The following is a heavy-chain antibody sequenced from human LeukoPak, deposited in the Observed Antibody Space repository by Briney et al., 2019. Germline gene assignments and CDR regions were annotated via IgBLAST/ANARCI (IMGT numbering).Heavy chain of an antibody. J-gene: IGHJ4*02. CDR3: ARDGRVTVGATRYGY. Sequence: GESLKISCAASGFTFSSYSMNWVRQAPGKGLERVSSISSSSSYIYYADSVKGRFTISRDNAKNSLYLQMNSLRAEDTAVYYCARDGRVTVGATRYGYWGQGTLVTVSS. D-gene: IGHD1-26*01. V-gene: IGHV3-21*01. CDR2: ISSSSSYI. CDR1: GFTFSSYS.